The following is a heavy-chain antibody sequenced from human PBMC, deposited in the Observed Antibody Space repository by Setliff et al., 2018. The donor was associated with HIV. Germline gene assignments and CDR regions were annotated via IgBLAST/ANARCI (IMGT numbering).Heavy chain of an antibody. D-gene: IGHD2-8*01. Sequence: SETLSLTCNVSGGSISSGIQYWGWVRQSPGKGLEWIGTISYSGTTYYNPSLRSRVTISVDTSKDQFSPKVISVTAADTAVYYCARHQYCTNGVCYTAGIDYWGQGTLVTVSS. CDR1: GGSISSGIQY. CDR3: ARHQYCTNGVCYTAGIDY. J-gene: IGHJ4*02. V-gene: IGHV4-39*01. CDR2: ISYSGTT.